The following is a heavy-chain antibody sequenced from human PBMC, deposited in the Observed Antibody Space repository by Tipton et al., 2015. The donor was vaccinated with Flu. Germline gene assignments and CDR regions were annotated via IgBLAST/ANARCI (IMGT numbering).Heavy chain of an antibody. CDR2: IYHSGST. CDR3: ARRDCAGGICYSRVYDAFDI. D-gene: IGHD2-8*02. J-gene: IGHJ3*02. CDR1: GGSISSSSHY. V-gene: IGHV4-39*07. Sequence: LRLSCTVSGGSISSSSHYWGWIRQPPGKGLEWIGSIYHSGSTYYNPSLKSRVTISVDTSKNQFSLKLGSVTAGDTAVYYRARRDCAGGICYSRVYDAFDIWGQGTLVTVSS.